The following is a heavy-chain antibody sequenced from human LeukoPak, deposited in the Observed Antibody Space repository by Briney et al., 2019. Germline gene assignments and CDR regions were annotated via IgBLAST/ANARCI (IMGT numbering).Heavy chain of an antibody. D-gene: IGHD2-8*02. CDR1: GVSITSSSYY. V-gene: IGHV4-39*01. CDR3: ARSVAGGKYFFDD. CDR2: IYYSGTT. Sequence: SETLSLTCTVSGVSITSSSYYWGWIRQPPGKGLEWIGSIYYSGTTYYNPSLKSRVTISVDTSKYQFSLKLTSVTATDTAVYYCARSVAGGKYFFDDWGQGTLATVSS. J-gene: IGHJ4*02.